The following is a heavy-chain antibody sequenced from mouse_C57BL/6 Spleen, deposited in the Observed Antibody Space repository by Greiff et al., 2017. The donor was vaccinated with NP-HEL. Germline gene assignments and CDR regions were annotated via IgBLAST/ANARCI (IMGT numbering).Heavy chain of an antibody. CDR2: IYPGSGST. J-gene: IGHJ4*01. Sequence: QVQLKQPGAELVKPGASVKMSRKASGYTFTSYWITWVKQRPGQGLEWIGDIYPGSGSTNYNEKFKSKATLTVDTSSSTAYMQLSSLTSEDSAVYYCARSVVASRLAMDYWGQGTSVTVSS. CDR1: GYTFTSYW. CDR3: ARSVVASRLAMDY. V-gene: IGHV1-55*01. D-gene: IGHD1-1*01.